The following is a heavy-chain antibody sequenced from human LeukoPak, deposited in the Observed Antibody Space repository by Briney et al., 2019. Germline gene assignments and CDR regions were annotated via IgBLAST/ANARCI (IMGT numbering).Heavy chain of an antibody. CDR1: GFTFNTYS. CDR3: AKDQRRYGSSSTGPFDS. CDR2: ASSHSDYI. D-gene: IGHD6-6*01. J-gene: IGHJ5*01. Sequence: GGSLRLSCAASGFTFNTYSMNWVRQAPGKGPEWVSCASSHSDYIYYADSVKGRFTISRDNAKNSLYLQMHSLRAEDTAVYYCAKDQRRYGSSSTGPFDSWGQGTLVTVSS. V-gene: IGHV3-21*01.